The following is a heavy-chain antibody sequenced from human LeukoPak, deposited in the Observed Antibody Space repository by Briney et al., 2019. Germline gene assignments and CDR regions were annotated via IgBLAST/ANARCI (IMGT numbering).Heavy chain of an antibody. CDR1: RGSISSSSYY. D-gene: IGHD3-10*01. V-gene: IGHV4-39*01. CDR3: ALFGGGAFDI. J-gene: IGHJ3*02. Sequence: SETLSLTCTVSRGSISSSSYYWGWIRQTPEKGLEWIGTIYYSGSTSYNTSLKSRVTISIDTSKNQFSLKLTSVTASDTAVYYCALFGGGAFDIWGQGTMVTVSS. CDR2: IYYSGST.